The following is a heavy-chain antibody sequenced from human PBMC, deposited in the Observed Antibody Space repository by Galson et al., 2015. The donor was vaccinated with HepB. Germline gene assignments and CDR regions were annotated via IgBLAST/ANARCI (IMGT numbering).Heavy chain of an antibody. CDR3: ARDLRFFDCSGGSCYSPFDY. J-gene: IGHJ4*02. CDR2: ISSSSSYI. CDR1: GFTFSSYS. V-gene: IGHV3-21*01. Sequence: SLRLSCAASGFTFSSYSMNWVRQAPGKGLEWVSSISSSSSYIYYADSVKGRFTISRDNAKNSLYLQMNSLRAEDTAVYYCARDLRFFDCSGGSCYSPFDYWGQGTLVTVSS. D-gene: IGHD2-15*01.